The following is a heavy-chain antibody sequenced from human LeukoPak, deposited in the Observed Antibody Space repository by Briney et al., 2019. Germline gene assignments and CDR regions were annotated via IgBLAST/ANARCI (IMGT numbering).Heavy chain of an antibody. Sequence: ASVKVSCKASGGTFSSYAINWVRQAPGQGLEWMGRIIPILGIANYAQKFQGRVTITADKSTSTAYMELSSLRSEDTAVYYCARDSGIDSSGYYLFDYWGQGTLVTVSS. V-gene: IGHV1-69*04. CDR2: IIPILGIA. J-gene: IGHJ4*02. CDR3: ARDSGIDSSGYYLFDY. CDR1: GGTFSSYA. D-gene: IGHD3-22*01.